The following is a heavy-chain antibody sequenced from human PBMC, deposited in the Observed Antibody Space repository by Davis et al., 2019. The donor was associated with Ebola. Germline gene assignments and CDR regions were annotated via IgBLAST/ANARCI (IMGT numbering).Heavy chain of an antibody. CDR3: ARGQESSYTVKWARFDS. V-gene: IGHV4-61*02. D-gene: IGHD1-26*01. Sequence: LRLSCTVSGGSISSGSYYWSWIRQPAGRGLEWIGRIYGGGSTTYNPSLESRVTMSVDRSKNQFSLKLTSVTAADTAVYFCARGQESSYTVKWARFDSWGQGTLVTVSS. J-gene: IGHJ4*02. CDR2: IYGGGST. CDR1: GGSISSGSYY.